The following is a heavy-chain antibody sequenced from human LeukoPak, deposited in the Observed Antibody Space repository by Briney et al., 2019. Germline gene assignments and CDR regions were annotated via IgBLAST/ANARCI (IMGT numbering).Heavy chain of an antibody. D-gene: IGHD3-22*01. V-gene: IGHV4-4*02. Sequence: PSETLSLTCAVSGGSVNRDNWWTWVRQPPGKGLEWIGEVYHTGNTHYNPSLQSRVTISVDKSKNQFSLDLSSLTAADTAVYYCARDWDGRDSDRSGDYPRWFDPWGQGTLVTVSS. CDR1: GGSVNRDNW. J-gene: IGHJ5*02. CDR2: VYHTGNT. CDR3: ARDWDGRDSDRSGDYPRWFDP.